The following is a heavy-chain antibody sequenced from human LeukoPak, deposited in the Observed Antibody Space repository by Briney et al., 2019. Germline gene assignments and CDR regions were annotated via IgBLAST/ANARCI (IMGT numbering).Heavy chain of an antibody. Sequence: SQTLSLTCAISGDSVSSNGAAWNWIRQSPSRGLEWLGRTYYRSEWYNDYAVSVKSRININPDTSKNQFSLQLNSVTPEDTAVYYCAQADGTGYFYFQHWGQGTLVTVSS. J-gene: IGHJ1*01. D-gene: IGHD3-22*01. V-gene: IGHV6-1*01. CDR2: TYYRSEWYN. CDR3: AQADGTGYFYFQH. CDR1: GDSVSSNGAA.